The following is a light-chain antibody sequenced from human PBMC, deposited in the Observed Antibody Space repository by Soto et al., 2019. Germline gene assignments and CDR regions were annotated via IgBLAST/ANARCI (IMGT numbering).Light chain of an antibody. J-gene: IGLJ1*01. CDR3: SSYTRSSNYV. V-gene: IGLV2-14*01. Sequence: HSARTPPASVSGSPGQSITISCTGTSSYVGGYNYVSGYQQHPGKAPKLMIYEVSNRPSGVSNRFSGSKSGNTASLTISGLQGEDEDDYYCSSYTRSSNYVFGTGTKLTVL. CDR2: EVS. CDR1: SSYVGGYNY.